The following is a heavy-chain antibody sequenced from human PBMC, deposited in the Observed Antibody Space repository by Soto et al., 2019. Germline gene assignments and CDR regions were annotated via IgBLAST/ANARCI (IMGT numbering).Heavy chain of an antibody. CDR2: ISPAHANT. CDR3: ARELLVGRYIGYLDP. V-gene: IGHV1-18*01. Sequence: QVQLVQSGAEVRKPGASVKVSCKASDHSITNYGISWVRQAPGQGLEWLGWISPAHANTKLARHFQDRLFMTADTSASTVYMELRDLRPHDTAIYYCARELLVGRYIGYLDPWGQGTLVTVSS. CDR1: DHSITNYG. D-gene: IGHD1-1*01. J-gene: IGHJ5*02.